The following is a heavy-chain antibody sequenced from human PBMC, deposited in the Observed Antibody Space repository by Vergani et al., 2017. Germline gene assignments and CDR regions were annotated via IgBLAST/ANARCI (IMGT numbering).Heavy chain of an antibody. J-gene: IGHJ4*02. CDR2: ISNSGNTI. Sequence: QGQLVESGGGLVKPGGSLRLSCAASRFDFSDYYMSWIRQAPGKGLEWISYISNSGNTINYADSVKGRFIVSRDNAKKSLYLQMNSLRAEDTAIYYCARKKYYDSKDYYQVEPFDYWGQGTLVTVSS. CDR3: ARKKYYDSKDYYQVEPFDY. D-gene: IGHD3-22*01. V-gene: IGHV3-11*04. CDR1: RFDFSDYY.